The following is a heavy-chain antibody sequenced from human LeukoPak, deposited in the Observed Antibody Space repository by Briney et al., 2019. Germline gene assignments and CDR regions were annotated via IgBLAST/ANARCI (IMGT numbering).Heavy chain of an antibody. CDR1: GGTFSSYA. CDR2: IIPILGIA. V-gene: IGHV1-69*04. Sequence: ASVKVSCKASGGTFSSYAISWVRQAPGQGLEWMGRIIPILGIANYAQKFQGRVTITADKSTSTAYMELSSLRSEDTAVYYCASLQRRSGFGELLFHNWFDPWGQGTLVTVSS. J-gene: IGHJ5*02. D-gene: IGHD3-10*01. CDR3: ASLQRRSGFGELLFHNWFDP.